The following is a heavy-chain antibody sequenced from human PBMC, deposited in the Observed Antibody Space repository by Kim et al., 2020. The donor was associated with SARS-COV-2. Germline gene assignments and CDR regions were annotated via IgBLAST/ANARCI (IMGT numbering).Heavy chain of an antibody. Sequence: KGRFTIARDNAKNSLYLQMNSLRAEDTAVYYCARDKSVAAYWGGDCYLDYWGQGTLVTVSS. V-gene: IGHV3-11*06. D-gene: IGHD2-21*02. J-gene: IGHJ4*02. CDR3: ARDKSVAAYWGGDCYLDY.